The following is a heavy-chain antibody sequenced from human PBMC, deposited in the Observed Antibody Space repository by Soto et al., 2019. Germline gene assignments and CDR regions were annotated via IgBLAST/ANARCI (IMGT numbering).Heavy chain of an antibody. J-gene: IGHJ4*02. CDR3: ARSETDYSTFDY. CDR2: IDAGNGNT. Sequence: QVQLVQSGAEVKKPGASVKVSCKASGYTFTRNAIHWVRQAPGQRLEWIGKIDAGNGNTKFSQKFQGRVTITSDTSASAAYMELSTLGSEDTSIYYCARSETDYSTFDYWGQGTLVTVSS. CDR1: GYTFTRNA. D-gene: IGHD3-9*01. V-gene: IGHV1-3*01.